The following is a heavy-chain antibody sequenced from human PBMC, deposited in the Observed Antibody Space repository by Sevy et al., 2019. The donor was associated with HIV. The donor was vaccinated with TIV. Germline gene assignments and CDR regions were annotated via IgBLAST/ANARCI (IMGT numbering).Heavy chain of an antibody. CDR1: GFTFSSYS. CDR3: VVYYYDSSGYSNAFDI. V-gene: IGHV3-21*01. J-gene: IGHJ3*02. D-gene: IGHD3-22*01. CDR2: ISSSSSYI. Sequence: GGSLRLSCAASGFTFSSYSMNWVRQAPGKGLEWVSSISSSSSYIYCADSVKGRFTISRDNAKNSLYLQMNSLRAEDTAVYYCVVYYYDSSGYSNAFDIWGQGTMVTVSS.